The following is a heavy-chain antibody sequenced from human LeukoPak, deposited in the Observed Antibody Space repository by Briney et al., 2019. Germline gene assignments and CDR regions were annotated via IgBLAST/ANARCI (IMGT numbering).Heavy chain of an antibody. J-gene: IGHJ4*02. V-gene: IGHV3-33*01. CDR2: IWYDGSNK. CDR3: ARFGGYDYAFDFDY. CDR1: GFTFSSYG. D-gene: IGHD5-12*01. Sequence: PGGSLRLSCAASGFTFSSYGMHWVRQAPGKGLEWVAVIWYDGSNKYYADSVKGRFTISRDNSKNTLYLQMNSLRAEDTAVYYCARFGGYDYAFDFDYWGQGTLVTVSS.